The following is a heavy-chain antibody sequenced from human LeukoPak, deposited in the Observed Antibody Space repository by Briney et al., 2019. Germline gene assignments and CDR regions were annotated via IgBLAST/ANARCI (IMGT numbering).Heavy chain of an antibody. CDR1: GYTFTGYY. D-gene: IGHD3-10*01. CDR2: INPNSGGT. V-gene: IGHV1-2*02. CDR3: ARDGGLLWFGEPPVDY. Sequence: GASVKVSCKASGYTFTGYYMHWVRQAPGQGLEWMGWINPNSGGTNYAQKFQGRVTMTRDTPISTAYMELSRLRSDDTAVYYCARDGGLLWFGEPPVDYWGQGTLVTVSS. J-gene: IGHJ4*02.